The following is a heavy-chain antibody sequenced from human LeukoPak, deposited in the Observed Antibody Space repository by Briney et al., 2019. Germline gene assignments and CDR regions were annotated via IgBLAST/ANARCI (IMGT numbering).Heavy chain of an antibody. CDR2: IYWNDDK. CDR3: AHPLEEQWLVAFDY. D-gene: IGHD6-19*01. V-gene: IGHV2-5*01. CDR1: GFSLSTSGVG. J-gene: IGHJ4*02. Sequence: ESGPTLVKPTQTLTLTCTFSGFSLSTSGVGAGWIRQAPGKALEWLALIYWNDDKRYSSSLKSRLTITKDTSKNQVVLRMTNMDPVDTATYYCAHPLEEQWLVAFDYWGQGTLVTISS.